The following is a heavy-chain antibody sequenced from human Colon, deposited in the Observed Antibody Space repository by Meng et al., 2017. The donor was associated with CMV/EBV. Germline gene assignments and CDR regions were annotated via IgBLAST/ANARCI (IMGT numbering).Heavy chain of an antibody. V-gene: IGHV1-3*01. CDR1: CYTFSRCA. J-gene: IGHJ4*02. CDR3: ARDQAVGITGGFDY. D-gene: IGHD3-3*01. Sequence: ACYTFSRCAIHWVRQARGERLECMEWINAGNGNTKHAQRFQSSSHITTDASGSTAYMALSRLTSADAAVYYCARDQAVGITGGFDYWGQGTLVTVSS. CDR2: INAGNGNT.